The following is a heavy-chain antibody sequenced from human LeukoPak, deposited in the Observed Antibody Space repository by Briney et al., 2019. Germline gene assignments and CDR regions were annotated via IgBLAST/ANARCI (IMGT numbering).Heavy chain of an antibody. D-gene: IGHD6-13*01. J-gene: IGHJ4*02. V-gene: IGHV4-39*01. Sequence: SETLSLTCTVSGGSISSSIYYWGWIRQPPGKGLEWIGSIYYSGSTCSNPSLKSRVTISVDKSKNQFSLKLSSVTAADTAVYYCARHTWYGSSSNYFDYWGQGTLVTVSS. CDR3: ARHTWYGSSSNYFDY. CDR1: GGSISSSIYY. CDR2: IYYSGST.